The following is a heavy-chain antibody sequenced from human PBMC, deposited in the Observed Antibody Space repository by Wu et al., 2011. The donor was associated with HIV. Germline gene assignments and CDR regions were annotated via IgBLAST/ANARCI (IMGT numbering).Heavy chain of an antibody. CDR2: IIPIFGTA. V-gene: IGHV1-69*06. Sequence: CKTSGYRFADYSIRLGATGPGHGLEWMRGIIPIFGTANYAQKFQGRVTITADKSTSTAYMELSRLRSDDTAVYYCARGYNSGTVYRTPFDVWGQGTLVTVSS. CDR3: ARGYNSGTVYRTPFDV. D-gene: IGHD3-10*01. J-gene: IGHJ4*02. CDR1: GYRFADYS.